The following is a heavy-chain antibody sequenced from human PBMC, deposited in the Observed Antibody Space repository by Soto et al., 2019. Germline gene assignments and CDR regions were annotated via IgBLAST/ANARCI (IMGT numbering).Heavy chain of an antibody. D-gene: IGHD1-26*01. CDR1: GFTFSSYS. J-gene: IGHJ4*02. CDR2: ISTI. Sequence: EVQLVESGGGLVKPGGSLRLSCAASGFTFSSYSMNWVRQAPGKGLEWVSSISTIYYADSVMGRFTISRDNAKNSLYLQMNSLRAEDTAVYYCARDGGSYYFDYWGQGTLVTVSS. V-gene: IGHV3-21*01. CDR3: ARDGGSYYFDY.